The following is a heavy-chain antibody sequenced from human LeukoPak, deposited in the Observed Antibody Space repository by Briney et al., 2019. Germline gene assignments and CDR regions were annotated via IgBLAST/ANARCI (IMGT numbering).Heavy chain of an antibody. D-gene: IGHD6-13*01. CDR2: ISGSGGST. CDR1: GFTFSSYA. J-gene: IGHJ4*02. CDR3: AKDVVSSSWPGFDY. Sequence: PGGSLRLSCAASGFTFSSYAMSWVRQAPAKGLEWVSAISGSGGSTYYADSVKGRFTISRDNSKNTLYLQMNSLRAEDTAVYYGAKDVVSSSWPGFDYWGQGTLVTVSS. V-gene: IGHV3-23*01.